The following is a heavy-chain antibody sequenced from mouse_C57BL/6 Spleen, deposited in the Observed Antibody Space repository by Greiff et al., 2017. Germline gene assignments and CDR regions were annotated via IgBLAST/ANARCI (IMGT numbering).Heavy chain of an antibody. CDR2: ISYSGST. V-gene: IGHV3-8*01. CDR3: ARWGGNYYFDY. CDR1: GYSITSDY. Sequence: EVQRVESGPGLAKPSQTLSLTCSVTGYSITSDYWHWIRKFPGNKLEYMGYISYSGSTYYNPSLKSRISITRDTSTNQYYLQLNSVTTEDTATYCCARWGGNYYFDYWGQGTTLTVSS. J-gene: IGHJ2*01. D-gene: IGHD2-1*01.